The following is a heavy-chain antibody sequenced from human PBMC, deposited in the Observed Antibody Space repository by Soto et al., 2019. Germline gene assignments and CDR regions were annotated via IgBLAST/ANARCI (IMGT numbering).Heavy chain of an antibody. Sequence: GGSLRLSCAASGFTFSSYWMHCVRQAIWKGLVWVSLIYSDGSGTTYADSVKGRVTISRDNAKSMLYLQMNSLRVEDTAVYYCATLNSFGADYWGQGT. CDR1: GFTFSSYW. D-gene: IGHD5-18*01. V-gene: IGHV3-74*01. CDR2: IYSDGSGT. J-gene: IGHJ4*02. CDR3: ATLNSFGADY.